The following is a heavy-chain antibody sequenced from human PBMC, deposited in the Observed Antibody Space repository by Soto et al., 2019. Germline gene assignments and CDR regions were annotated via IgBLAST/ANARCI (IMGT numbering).Heavy chain of an antibody. J-gene: IGHJ4*02. CDR3: ARVSSSGWDFDY. Sequence: EVQLLDSGGGLVQPGGSLRLSCAASGFTFDNYAMTWVRQVPGKGLAWVSAISAGGSSAYYADSARGRFIISRDNSKNTLFLQMNTLRAVDTGVYYCARVSSSGWDFDYWGQGTLVTVSS. V-gene: IGHV3-23*01. CDR1: GFTFDNYA. D-gene: IGHD6-19*01. CDR2: ISAGGSSA.